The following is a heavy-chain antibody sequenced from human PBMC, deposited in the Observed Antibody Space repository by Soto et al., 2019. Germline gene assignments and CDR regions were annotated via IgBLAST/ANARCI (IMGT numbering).Heavy chain of an antibody. CDR3: ARVLAYYYGSDRYNWFNP. CDR1: GYTFTSYG. D-gene: IGHD3-10*01. V-gene: IGHV1-18*01. Sequence: ASVKVSCKASGYTFTSYGISWVRQAPGQGREWMGWISAYNGNTNYAQKLQGRVTMTTDTSTSTAYMELRSLRSDDTAVYYCARVLAYYYGSDRYNWFNPWGRGPRTTVSS. CDR2: ISAYNGNT. J-gene: IGHJ5*02.